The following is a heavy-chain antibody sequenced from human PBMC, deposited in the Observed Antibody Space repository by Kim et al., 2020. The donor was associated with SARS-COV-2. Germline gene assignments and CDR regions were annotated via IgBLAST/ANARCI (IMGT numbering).Heavy chain of an antibody. CDR1: GGTFSSYA. Sequence: SVKVSCKASGGTFSSYAISWVRQAPGQGLEWMGGIIPIFGTANYAQKFQGRVTITADESTSTAYMELSSLRSEDTAVYYCASLESSIVGATREYYYYGMDVWGQGTTVTVSS. J-gene: IGHJ6*02. CDR3: ASLESSIVGATREYYYYGMDV. D-gene: IGHD1-26*01. CDR2: IIPIFGTA. V-gene: IGHV1-69*13.